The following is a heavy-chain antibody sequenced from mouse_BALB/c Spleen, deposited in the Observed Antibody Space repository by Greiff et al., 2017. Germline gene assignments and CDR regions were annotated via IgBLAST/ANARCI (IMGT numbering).Heavy chain of an antibody. CDR2: INPYNDGT. J-gene: IGHJ2*01. Sequence: VQLKESGPELVKPGASVKMSCKASGYTFTSYVMHWVKQKPGQGLEWIGYINPYNDGTKYNEKFKGKATLTSDKSSSTAYMELSSLTSEDSAVYYCASPYYYGSSPFDYWGQGTTLTVSS. CDR3: ASPYYYGSSPFDY. CDR1: GYTFTSYV. D-gene: IGHD1-1*01. V-gene: IGHV1-14*01.